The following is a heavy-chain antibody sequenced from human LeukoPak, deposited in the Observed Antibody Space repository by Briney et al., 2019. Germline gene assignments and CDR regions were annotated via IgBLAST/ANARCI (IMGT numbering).Heavy chain of an antibody. J-gene: IGHJ4*02. CDR1: GFTFSSYW. CDR2: IKQDGSEK. D-gene: IGHD3-10*01. CDR3: ARDNYGADRGFDY. V-gene: IGHV3-7*01. Sequence: GGSLRLSCAASGFTFSSYWMSWVRQAPGKGLEWEANIKQDGSEKYYVDSVKGRFTISRDNAKNSLYLQMNSLRAEDTAVYYCARDNYGADRGFDYWGQGTLVTVSS.